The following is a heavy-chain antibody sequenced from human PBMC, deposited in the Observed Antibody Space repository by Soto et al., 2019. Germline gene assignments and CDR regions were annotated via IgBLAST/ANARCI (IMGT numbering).Heavy chain of an antibody. CDR1: GFAVSSNY. J-gene: IGHJ4*02. Sequence: TGGSLRLSCAASGFAVSSNYMSWVRQAPGKGLEWVSVIYSGGSTYYADSVKGRFTISRHNSKNTLYLQMNSLRAEDTAVYYCARYNTGHSDYWGQGTLVTVSS. CDR2: IYSGGST. CDR3: ARYNTGHSDY. D-gene: IGHD1-20*01. V-gene: IGHV3-53*01.